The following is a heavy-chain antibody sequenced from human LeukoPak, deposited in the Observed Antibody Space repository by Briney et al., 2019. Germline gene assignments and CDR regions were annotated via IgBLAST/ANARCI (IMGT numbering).Heavy chain of an antibody. CDR1: LGTFSSYA. Sequence: GASVKVSRKPSLGTFSSYAISWVRPAPGQGLEWMGGIIPLFGTANYAQKFQARVTITADESTSTAYMAVSSLRSEDTAVYYCARGKVHYYDSGGFLAWGQGTLVTVSS. J-gene: IGHJ5*02. CDR2: IIPLFGTA. V-gene: IGHV1-69*13. D-gene: IGHD3-22*01. CDR3: ARGKVHYYDSGGFLA.